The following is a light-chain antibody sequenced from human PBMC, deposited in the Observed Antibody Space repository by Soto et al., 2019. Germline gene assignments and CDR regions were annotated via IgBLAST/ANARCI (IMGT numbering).Light chain of an antibody. CDR3: SSYTSSNSWV. CDR2: EVS. J-gene: IGLJ3*02. Sequence: QSALTQPASVYGSPGQSITISCTGTSSDVGGYNYVSWYQQHPGKAPKLMIYEVSNRPSGVSNRFSGSKSGNTASLTISGLQAEDEADYYCSSYTSSNSWVFGGGTKLTVL. CDR1: SSDVGGYNY. V-gene: IGLV2-14*01.